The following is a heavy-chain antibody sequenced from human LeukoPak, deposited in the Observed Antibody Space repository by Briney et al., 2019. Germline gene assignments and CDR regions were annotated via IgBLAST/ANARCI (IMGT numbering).Heavy chain of an antibody. D-gene: IGHD1-26*01. Sequence: GGSLRLSCAASGFTFSSYSMNWVRQAPGKGLEWVSYISGSSTAIYYADSVKGRFTISRDNAKNSLYLQMNSLRDEDTAVYYCARDYSGSSQTTPLRYWGQGTLVTVSS. V-gene: IGHV3-48*02. CDR2: ISGSSTAI. CDR1: GFTFSSYS. J-gene: IGHJ4*02. CDR3: ARDYSGSSQTTPLRY.